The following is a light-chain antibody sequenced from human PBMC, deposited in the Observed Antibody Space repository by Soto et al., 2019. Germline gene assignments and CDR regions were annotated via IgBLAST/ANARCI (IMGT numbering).Light chain of an antibody. J-gene: IGLJ3*02. Sequence: QSALTQPASVSGSPGQSITISCTGTNSDVGSSNLVSWYQQHPGRAPKLMIYEVSRRPSGVSNRFSGSKSGNTASLTLSGLQDEDEADYHCCSHAPSMPAWVFGGGTKVTVL. CDR2: EVS. CDR1: NSDVGSSNL. CDR3: CSHAPSMPAWV. V-gene: IGLV2-23*02.